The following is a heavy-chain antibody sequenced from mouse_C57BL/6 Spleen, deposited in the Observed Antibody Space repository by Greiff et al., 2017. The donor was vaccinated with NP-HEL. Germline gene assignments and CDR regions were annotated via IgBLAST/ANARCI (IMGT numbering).Heavy chain of an antibody. CDR3: ARSGSSYIDY. Sequence: QVQLQQPGAELVMPGASVKLSCKASGYTFTSYWMHWVKQRPGQGLEWIGEIDPSDSYTNYNQKFKGKSTLTVDKSSSTAYMQLSSLTSEDSAVYYCARSGSSYIDYWGQDTTLTVSS. CDR1: GYTFTSYW. J-gene: IGHJ2*01. CDR2: IDPSDSYT. D-gene: IGHD1-1*01. V-gene: IGHV1-69*01.